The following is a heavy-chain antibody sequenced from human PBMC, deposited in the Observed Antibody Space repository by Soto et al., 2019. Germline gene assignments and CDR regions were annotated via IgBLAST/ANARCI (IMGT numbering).Heavy chain of an antibody. V-gene: IGHV5-51*01. Sequence: GESLKISCKGSGCSFTSYWIGWVRQMPGKGLGWMGIIYPGDSDTRYSPSFQGQVTISADKSISTAYLQWSSLKASDTAMYYCARLRYSYGHDAFDIWGQGTMVTVSS. CDR2: IYPGDSDT. D-gene: IGHD5-18*01. CDR1: GCSFTSYW. CDR3: ARLRYSYGHDAFDI. J-gene: IGHJ3*02.